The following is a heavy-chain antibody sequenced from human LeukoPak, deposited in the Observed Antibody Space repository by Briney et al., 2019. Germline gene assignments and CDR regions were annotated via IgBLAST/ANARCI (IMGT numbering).Heavy chain of an antibody. V-gene: IGHV4-34*01. J-gene: IGHJ5*02. Sequence: SETLSLTCAVYGESFSGYYWSWIRQPPGKGLEWIGEINHSGSTNYNPSLKSRVTISVDTSKNQFSLKLSSVTAADTAVYYCARDHYYDSSGYYVWLDPWGQGTLVTVSS. CDR2: INHSGST. D-gene: IGHD3-22*01. CDR3: ARDHYYDSSGYYVWLDP. CDR1: GESFSGYY.